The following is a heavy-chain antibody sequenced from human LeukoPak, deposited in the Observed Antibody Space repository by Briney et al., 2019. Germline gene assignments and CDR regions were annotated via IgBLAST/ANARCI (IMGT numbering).Heavy chain of an antibody. Sequence: GSLRLSCAASGFTFSGSAMHWVRQASGKGLEWVGRIRSKANSYATAYAASVKGRFTISRDDSKNTAYLQMNSLKTEDTAVYYCTRHVEWPQGNYGDYPFDYWGQGTLVTVSS. V-gene: IGHV3-73*01. CDR2: IRSKANSYAT. J-gene: IGHJ4*02. D-gene: IGHD4-17*01. CDR1: GFTFSGSA. CDR3: TRHVEWPQGNYGDYPFDY.